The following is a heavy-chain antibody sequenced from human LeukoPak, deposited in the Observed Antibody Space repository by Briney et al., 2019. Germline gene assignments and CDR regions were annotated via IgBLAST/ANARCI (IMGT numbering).Heavy chain of an antibody. CDR3: ARDVDCSSTSCYRPLYYYYYYMDL. D-gene: IGHD2-2*01. CDR2: IYTSGST. J-gene: IGHJ6*03. CDR1: GGSISSYY. Sequence: SETLSLTCTVSGGSISSYYWSWIRQPAGKGLEWIGRIYTSGSTNYNPSLKSRVTMSVDTSKNQFSLKLSSVTAADTAVYYCARDVDCSSTSCYRPLYYYYYYMDLWGTGTTVTVSS. V-gene: IGHV4-4*07.